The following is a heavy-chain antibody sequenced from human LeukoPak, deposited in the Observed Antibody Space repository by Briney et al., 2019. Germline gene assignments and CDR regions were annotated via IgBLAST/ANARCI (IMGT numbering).Heavy chain of an antibody. D-gene: IGHD3-10*01. CDR2: LRYDGSNK. V-gene: IGHV3-30*02. CDR1: GFTFSSYG. Sequence: GGSLRLSCAASGFTFSSYGMHWVRQAPGKGRGGVAFLRYDGSNKYYADSVKGRFTISRDNSKNTLYLQMNSLRAEDTAVYYCAKVQIDGSGSTNWFDPWGQGTLVTVSS. CDR3: AKVQIDGSGSTNWFDP. J-gene: IGHJ5*02.